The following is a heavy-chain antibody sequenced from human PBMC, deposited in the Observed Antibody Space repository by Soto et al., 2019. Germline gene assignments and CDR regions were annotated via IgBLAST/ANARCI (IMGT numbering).Heavy chain of an antibody. CDR2: INTDGSST. CDR3: ARGQQGGYYVAN. Sequence: GGSLTLSCAASGFTFNNYAIDWVRQTPGKGLVWVARINTDGSSTNYADSVKGRFTISRDNARNTLYLQMNSLRLEDTAVYYCARGQQGGYYVANWVQGTLVTVSS. D-gene: IGHD2-15*01. V-gene: IGHV3-74*01. J-gene: IGHJ4*02. CDR1: GFTFNNYA.